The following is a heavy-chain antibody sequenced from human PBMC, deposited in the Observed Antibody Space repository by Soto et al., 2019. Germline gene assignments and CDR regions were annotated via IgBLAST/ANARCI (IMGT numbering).Heavy chain of an antibody. CDR1: GGTFSSYA. CDR3: ARDIPQTTVVTRGYFDY. J-gene: IGHJ4*02. D-gene: IGHD4-17*01. Sequence: QVQLVQSGAEVKKPGSSVKVSCKASGGTFSSYAISWVRQAPGQGLEWMGGIIPIFGTANYAQKFQGRVTITADESTSTAYMELSSLRSEDTAVYYWARDIPQTTVVTRGYFDYWGQGTLVTVSS. V-gene: IGHV1-69*12. CDR2: IIPIFGTA.